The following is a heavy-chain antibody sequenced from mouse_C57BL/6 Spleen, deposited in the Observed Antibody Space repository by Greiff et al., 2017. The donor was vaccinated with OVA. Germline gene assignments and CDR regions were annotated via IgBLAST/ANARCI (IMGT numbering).Heavy chain of an antibody. D-gene: IGHD1-1*01. V-gene: IGHV1-64*01. CDR2: IHPNSGST. CDR1: GYTFTSYW. CDR3: ARYYGSSLLAY. J-gene: IGHJ3*01. Sequence: QVQLQQPGAELVKPGASVKLSCKASGYTFTSYWMHWVKQRPGQGLEWIGMIHPNSGSTNYTEKFKSKATLTVDKSSSTAYMQLRSLTSEDSAVYYCARYYGSSLLAYWGQGTLVTVSA.